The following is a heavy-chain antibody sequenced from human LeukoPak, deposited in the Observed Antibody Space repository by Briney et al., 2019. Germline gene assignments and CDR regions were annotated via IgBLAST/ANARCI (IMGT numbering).Heavy chain of an antibody. CDR1: GYTLTELS. D-gene: IGHD6-13*01. J-gene: IGHJ6*03. V-gene: IGHV1-46*01. Sequence: ASVKVSCKVSGYTLTELSMHWVRQAPGQGLEWMGIINPSGGSTSYAQKFQGRVTMTRDMSTSTVYMELSSLISEDTAVYYCARELRVEIAAAEGYYYMDVWGKGTTVTVSS. CDR3: ARELRVEIAAAEGYYYMDV. CDR2: INPSGGST.